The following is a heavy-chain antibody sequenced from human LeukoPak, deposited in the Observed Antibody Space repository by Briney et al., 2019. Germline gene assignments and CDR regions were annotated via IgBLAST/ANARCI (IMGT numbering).Heavy chain of an antibody. V-gene: IGHV5-10-1*01. CDR1: GYTFTSDW. D-gene: IGHD6-13*01. CDR2: IDPSDSYT. J-gene: IGHJ4*02. Sequence: GESLKISCRGSGYTFTSDWISWVRQMPGKGLEWMGRIDPSDSYTNYSPSFQGHVTISADKTISTVYLQWSSLEASDTAIYYCARLPQGRAESDWGQGTLVTVSS. CDR3: ARLPQGRAESD.